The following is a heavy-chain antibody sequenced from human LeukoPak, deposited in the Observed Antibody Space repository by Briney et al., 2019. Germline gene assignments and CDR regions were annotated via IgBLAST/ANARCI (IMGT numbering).Heavy chain of an antibody. CDR1: GYSFTDYY. V-gene: IGHV1-2*02. CDR3: TKAGYCSGGSGSDWFDP. J-gene: IGHJ5*02. Sequence: ASVRVSCKASGYSFTDYYIYWVRQAPGQGLEWMGWIGPGSGGTNFAQKFQGRVSRTRDTSISTVYMELSRQTSDDTAVYYCTKAGYCSGGSGSDWFDPWGQGTLVTVSS. CDR2: IGPGSGGT. D-gene: IGHD2-15*01.